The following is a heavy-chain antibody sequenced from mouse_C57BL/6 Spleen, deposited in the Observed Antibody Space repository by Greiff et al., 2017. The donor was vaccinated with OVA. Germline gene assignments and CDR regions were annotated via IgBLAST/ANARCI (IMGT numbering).Heavy chain of an antibody. V-gene: IGHV1-22*01. CDR2: INPYNGGT. CDR3: ARSYYRNYGCAMDY. Sequence: EVQLQQSGPELVKPGASVKMSCKASGYSFTDYNMPWVKQSHGKSLAWIGHINPYNGGTSYNQKFKGKATLTVNKSSSTAYMELRSLTSEDSAVYYYARSYYRNYGCAMDYWGQGTSVTVSS. J-gene: IGHJ4*01. CDR1: GYSFTDYN. D-gene: IGHD2-5*01.